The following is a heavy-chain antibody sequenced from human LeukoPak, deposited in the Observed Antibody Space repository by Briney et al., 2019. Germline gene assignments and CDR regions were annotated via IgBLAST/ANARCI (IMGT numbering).Heavy chain of an antibody. CDR1: GFTFSSCG. CDR2: ISYDGSNK. Sequence: GGSLRLSCEASGFTFSSCGMHWVRQAPGKGLEWVAVISYDGSNKYYADSVKGRFTISRDNSKNTLYLQMNSLRAEDTAVYYCAKEVVNFDYWGQGTLVTVSS. J-gene: IGHJ4*02. D-gene: IGHD2-15*01. CDR3: AKEVVNFDY. V-gene: IGHV3-30*18.